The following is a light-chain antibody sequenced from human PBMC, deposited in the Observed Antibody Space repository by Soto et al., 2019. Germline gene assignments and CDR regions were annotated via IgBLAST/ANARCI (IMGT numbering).Light chain of an antibody. J-gene: IGKJ5*01. V-gene: IGKV1-16*01. CDR3: QQYNAYPFT. CDR2: AVS. CDR1: QGIANS. Sequence: DIQMTQSPSSLSVSVGDRVTITWRASQGIANSLAWFQQKRGKAPESLIYAVSSLQSGVPSRFRGSGSGTDFTLTISSLQREDFATYYCQQYNAYPFTFGQGTRLEIK.